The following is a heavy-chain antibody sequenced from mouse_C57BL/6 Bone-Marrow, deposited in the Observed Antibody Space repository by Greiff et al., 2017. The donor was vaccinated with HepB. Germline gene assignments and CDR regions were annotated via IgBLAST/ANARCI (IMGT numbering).Heavy chain of an antibody. Sequence: EVQLQQSGAELVRPGASVKLSCTASGFNIKDDYMHWVKQRPEQGLEWIGWIDPENGDTEYASKFQGKATITADTSSNTAYLQLSSLTSEDTAVYYCTSYYYGSSINWYLDVWGTGTTVTVSA. CDR2: IDPENGDT. CDR3: TSYYYGSSINWYLDV. V-gene: IGHV14-4*01. CDR1: GFNIKDDY. D-gene: IGHD1-1*01. J-gene: IGHJ1*03.